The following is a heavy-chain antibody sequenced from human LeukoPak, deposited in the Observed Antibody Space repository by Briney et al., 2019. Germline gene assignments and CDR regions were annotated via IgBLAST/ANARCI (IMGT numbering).Heavy chain of an antibody. D-gene: IGHD6-19*01. CDR2: IYPGDSDT. J-gene: IGHJ4*02. CDR1: GYRFTDYW. Sequence: GESLKISCKGSGYRFTDYWIGWVRPMPGKGLEWMGIIYPGDSDTRYSPSFQGQVTISADKSISTAYLQWSSLKASDTAMYYCARRQWLGSSGYDYWGQGTLVTVSS. CDR3: ARRQWLGSSGYDY. V-gene: IGHV5-51*01.